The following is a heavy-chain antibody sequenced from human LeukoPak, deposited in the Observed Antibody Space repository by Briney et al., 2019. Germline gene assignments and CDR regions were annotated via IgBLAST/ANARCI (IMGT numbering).Heavy chain of an antibody. V-gene: IGHV1-46*01. D-gene: IGHD4-23*01. CDR1: GYTFTSYY. CDR3: ARDDYGGNSHDAFDI. CDR2: INPSSGST. Sequence: ASVKVSFKASGYTFTSYYIHWVRQAPGQGLEWMGIINPSSGSTSYAQKFQGRVTMTRDTSTSTAYMELSSLGSEDTAVYYCARDDYGGNSHDAFDIWGQGTVVTVSS. J-gene: IGHJ3*02.